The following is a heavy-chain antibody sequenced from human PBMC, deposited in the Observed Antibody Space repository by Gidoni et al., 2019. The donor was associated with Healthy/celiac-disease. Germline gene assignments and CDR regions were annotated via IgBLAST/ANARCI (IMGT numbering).Heavy chain of an antibody. J-gene: IGHJ4*02. V-gene: IGHV1-69*09. D-gene: IGHD3-10*01. Sequence: VWRVRSGAAATELGLSVTSPVQDPAGPCSSYPLSWVRQAPGQGLEWMGRIIPILGIANYAQKFQGRITITANNSTRTAYMELSSMGAEDAAVYCCARVVGGSGDSGGYWGQGTLVTVSS. CDR3: ARVVGGSGDSGGY. CDR2: IIPILGIA. CDR1: AGPCSSYP.